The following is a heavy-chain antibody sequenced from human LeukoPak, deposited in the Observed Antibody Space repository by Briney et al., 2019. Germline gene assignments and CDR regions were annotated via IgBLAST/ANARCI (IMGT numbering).Heavy chain of an antibody. J-gene: IGHJ4*02. CDR3: EKDPPATGTGCLEY. Sequence: GGSLRLSCAASVFTFSRFDMHWVRRAPGKGRECVAVISYDGSSKYYPDSVKGRFTIYRENSKNKLYLQMNRLTAEDRDVYSFEKDPPATGTGCLEYSGQGTLVTVSS. D-gene: IGHD1-14*01. CDR2: ISYDGSSK. V-gene: IGHV3-30*18. CDR1: VFTFSRFD.